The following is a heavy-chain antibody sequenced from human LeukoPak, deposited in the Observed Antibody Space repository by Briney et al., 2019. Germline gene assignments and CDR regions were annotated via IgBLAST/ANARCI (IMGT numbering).Heavy chain of an antibody. D-gene: IGHD4-17*01. CDR1: GGSISSNSYY. V-gene: IGHV4-39*07. Sequence: SETLSLTCAVSGGSISSNSYYWGWIRQPPGKGLEWIGSIYFSGSTYYNPSLKSRVTISVDTSKNQFSLKLSSVTAADTAVYYCARDGHDYGDYLTFDYWGQGTLVTVSS. CDR3: ARDGHDYGDYLTFDY. J-gene: IGHJ4*02. CDR2: IYFSGST.